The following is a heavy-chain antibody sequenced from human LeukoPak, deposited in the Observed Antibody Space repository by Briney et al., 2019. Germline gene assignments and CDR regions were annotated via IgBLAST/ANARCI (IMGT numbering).Heavy chain of an antibody. Sequence: PGGSLRLSCAVSGFTLSSNYMGWVRQAPGKGLEWVSVFYASGSIYYADSVKGRFTISRDNSETTVFLQMNTLRAEDTAVYYCARLEKNSYYYMDVWGKGTTVTVSS. CDR2: FYASGSI. D-gene: IGHD1-1*01. CDR3: ARLEKNSYYYMDV. V-gene: IGHV3-53*01. J-gene: IGHJ6*03. CDR1: GFTLSSNY.